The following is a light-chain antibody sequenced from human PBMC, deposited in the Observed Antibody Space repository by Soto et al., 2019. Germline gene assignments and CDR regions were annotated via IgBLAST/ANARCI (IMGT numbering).Light chain of an antibody. V-gene: IGKV3D-15*01. J-gene: IGKJ4*01. Sequence: EIVMTQSPATLSVSPGERATLSCRASQSVSSDVGWYQQKVGQTPRLLIHGASTRATGIAARFSGSGSGTEFTLTISGLQSEDFATYYCQQYNNWPVTFGGGTKVDI. CDR3: QQYNNWPVT. CDR1: QSVSSD. CDR2: GAS.